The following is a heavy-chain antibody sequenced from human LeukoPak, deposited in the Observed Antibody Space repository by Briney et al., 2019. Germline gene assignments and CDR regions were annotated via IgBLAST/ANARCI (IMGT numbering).Heavy chain of an antibody. V-gene: IGHV1-18*01. D-gene: IGHD2-21*02. J-gene: IGHJ3*02. Sequence: GASVQVSCKASGYTFTSYGISWVRQAPGQGLEWMGWISAYNGNTNYAQKLQGRVTMTTDTSTSTAYMELRSLRSDDTAVYYCTVTPYDAFDIWGQGTMVTVSS. CDR1: GYTFTSYG. CDR3: TVTPYDAFDI. CDR2: ISAYNGNT.